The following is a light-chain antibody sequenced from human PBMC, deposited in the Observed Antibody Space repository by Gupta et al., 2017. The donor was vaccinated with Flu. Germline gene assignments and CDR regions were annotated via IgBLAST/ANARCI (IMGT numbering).Light chain of an antibody. CDR3: ISYAGSNLWV. Sequence: QSALTQPPSASGSPGQSVTISCTGTSSDIGRYNYVSWFQQHPGKAPKLMISEVSKRPSGVPDRFSGSKSANTASLTVSGLQAEDEADYYCISYAGSNLWVFGGGTKLTVL. V-gene: IGLV2-8*01. CDR2: EVS. CDR1: SSDIGRYNY. J-gene: IGLJ3*02.